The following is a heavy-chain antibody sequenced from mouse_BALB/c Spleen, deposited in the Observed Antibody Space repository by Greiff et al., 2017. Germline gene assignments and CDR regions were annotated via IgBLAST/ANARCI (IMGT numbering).Heavy chain of an antibody. CDR1: GFTFSSYG. CDR3: ALYAMDY. V-gene: IGHV5-6*01. CDR2: ISSGGSYT. J-gene: IGHJ4*01. Sequence: EVQLVESGGDLVKPGGSLKLSCAASGFTFSSYGMSWVRQTPDKRLEWVATISSGGSYTYYPDSVKGRFTISRDNAKNTRYLQMSSLKSEDTAMYYCALYAMDYWGQGTSVTVSS.